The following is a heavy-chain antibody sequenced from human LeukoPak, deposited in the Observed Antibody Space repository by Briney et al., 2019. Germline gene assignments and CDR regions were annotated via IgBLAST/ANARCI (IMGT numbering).Heavy chain of an antibody. CDR3: ARRGYYGSGPYFYSWFDP. CDR1: GDSISNYY. Sequence: SETLSLTCTVSGDSISNYYWSWIRQPPGKGLEWIGYIYYSGSTTYNPSLKSRVTISEDTSKNQFSLKLSSGTAADTAVYYWARRGYYGSGPYFYSWFDPWGQGTLVTVSS. CDR2: IYYSGST. V-gene: IGHV4-59*08. D-gene: IGHD3-10*01. J-gene: IGHJ5*02.